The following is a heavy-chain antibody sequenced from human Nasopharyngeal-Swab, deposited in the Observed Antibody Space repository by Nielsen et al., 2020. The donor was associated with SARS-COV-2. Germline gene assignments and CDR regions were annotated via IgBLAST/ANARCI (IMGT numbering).Heavy chain of an antibody. J-gene: IGHJ6*03. V-gene: IGHV3-7*05. CDR2: IKQDGSEK. Sequence: ERQMPGKGLGWVANIKQDGSEKYYVDSVKGRFTISRDNAKNSLYLQMNSLRAEDTAVYYCARNDFWSGYYKVPMDVWGKGTTVTVSS. D-gene: IGHD3-3*01. CDR3: ARNDFWSGYYKVPMDV.